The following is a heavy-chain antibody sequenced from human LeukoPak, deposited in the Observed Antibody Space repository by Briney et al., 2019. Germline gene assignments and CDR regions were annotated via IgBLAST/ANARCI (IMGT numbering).Heavy chain of an antibody. Sequence: GGSLRLSCEASGFTVRNSYLSWVRQAPGKGLEWVSGIYSDGSIYYGDSVKGRFTISRDNAKNTLYLQMNSLRAEDTAVYYCARPIYDTRNAMDVWGQGTTVTV. V-gene: IGHV3-66*04. CDR2: IYSDGSI. D-gene: IGHD3-22*01. CDR1: GFTVRNSY. CDR3: ARPIYDTRNAMDV. J-gene: IGHJ6*02.